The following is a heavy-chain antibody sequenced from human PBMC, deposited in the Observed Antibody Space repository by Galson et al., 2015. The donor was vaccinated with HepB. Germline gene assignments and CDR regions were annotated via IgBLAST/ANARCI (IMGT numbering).Heavy chain of an antibody. D-gene: IGHD3-22*01. V-gene: IGHV3-23*01. J-gene: IGHJ3*02. CDR1: GFTFNTYA. Sequence: SLRLSCAPSGFTFNTYAMSWVRQAPGKGLEWVSAISASGSRTYYAGSVKGRFAISRDNSKSTLYVQMNSLRADDTAVYYCAKDRFPHYYDSSGYGTYDIWGQGTVVTVSS. CDR3: AKDRFPHYYDSSGYGTYDI. CDR2: ISASGSRT.